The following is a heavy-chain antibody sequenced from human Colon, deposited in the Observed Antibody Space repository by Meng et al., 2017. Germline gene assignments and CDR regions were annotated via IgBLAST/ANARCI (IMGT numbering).Heavy chain of an antibody. V-gene: IGHV4-61*08. Sequence: QPRRSHPGLVTPPATLSLSCAVSGASVRSPDHQWGWVRQPTGKGLEWIGYARIDYANTNYNPSLKSRVNVSLDTSKNQFSLNVRSVTAADTAVYYCARDYWGSLDFWGQGILVTVSS. CDR1: GASVRSPDHQ. D-gene: IGHD3-16*01. CDR2: ARIDYANT. CDR3: ARDYWGSLDF. J-gene: IGHJ4*02.